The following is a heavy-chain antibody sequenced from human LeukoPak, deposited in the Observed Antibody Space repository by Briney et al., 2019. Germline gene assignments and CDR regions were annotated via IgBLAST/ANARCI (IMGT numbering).Heavy chain of an antibody. CDR1: GYTFTGYY. CDR3: ARESYDSSGYYDTRGVQGRFDY. V-gene: IGHV1-2*02. CDR2: INPNSGGT. J-gene: IGHJ4*02. Sequence: ASVKVSCKASGYTFTGYYMHWVRQAPGQGLEWMGWINPNSGGTNYAQKFQGRVIMTRDTSISTAYMELSRLRSDDTAVYYCARESYDSSGYYDTRGVQGRFDYWGQGTLVTVSS. D-gene: IGHD3-22*01.